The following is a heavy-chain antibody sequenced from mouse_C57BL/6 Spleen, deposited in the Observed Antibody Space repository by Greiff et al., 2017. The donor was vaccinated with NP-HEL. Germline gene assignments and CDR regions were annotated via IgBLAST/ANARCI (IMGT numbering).Heavy chain of an antibody. CDR1: GYTFTSYG. CDR2: IYPRSGNT. V-gene: IGHV1-81*01. Sequence: VQLKQSGAELARPGASVKLSCKASGYTFTSYGISWVKQRTGQGLEWIGEIYPRSGNTYYNEKFKGKATLTADKSSSTAYMELRSLTSEDSAVYFCAREYFSYYFDYWGQGTTLTVSS. CDR3: AREYFSYYFDY. D-gene: IGHD5-1*01. J-gene: IGHJ2*01.